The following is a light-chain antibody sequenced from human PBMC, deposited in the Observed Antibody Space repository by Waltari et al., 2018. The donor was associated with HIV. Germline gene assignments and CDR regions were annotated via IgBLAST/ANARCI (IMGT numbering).Light chain of an antibody. J-gene: IGLJ1*01. CDR3: AAWDDSLSGRVYV. Sequence: QSVLTQPPSASGTPGQRVTISCSGSSSNIGSNYVYWYQQLPGTAPKLLIYRNNQRPAGAPDRCSGSKSGTSASLAISGLRSEDEADYYCAAWDDSLSGRVYVFGTGTKVTVL. V-gene: IGLV1-47*01. CDR2: RNN. CDR1: SSNIGSNY.